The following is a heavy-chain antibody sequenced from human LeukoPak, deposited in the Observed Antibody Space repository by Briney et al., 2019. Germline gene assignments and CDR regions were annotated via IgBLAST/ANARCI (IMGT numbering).Heavy chain of an antibody. V-gene: IGHV4-34*01. Sequence: PSETLSLTCAVYGGSFSGYYWSWIRQPPGKGLEWIGEINHSGSTNYTPSLKSRVTISVATSKNQFSLKLSSLPAADTAVYYCASGYCSGGSCLTHDYWGQGTLVTVSS. CDR3: ASGYCSGGSCLTHDY. CDR2: INHSGST. J-gene: IGHJ4*02. CDR1: GGSFSGYY. D-gene: IGHD2-15*01.